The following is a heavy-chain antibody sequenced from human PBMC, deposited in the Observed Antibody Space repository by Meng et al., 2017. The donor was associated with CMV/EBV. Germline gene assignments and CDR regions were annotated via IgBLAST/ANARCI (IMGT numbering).Heavy chain of an antibody. J-gene: IGHJ6*02. V-gene: IGHV3-30-3*01. CDR1: GFTFSSYA. D-gene: IGHD2-2*01. Sequence: GGSLRLSCAASGFTFSSYAMHWVRQAPGKGLEWVAVIPYDGSNKYYADSVKGRFTISRDNSKNTLYLQMNSLRAEDTAVYYCARIGGYCSSTSCVGMDVWGQGTTVTVSS. CDR3: ARIGGYCSSTSCVGMDV. CDR2: IPYDGSNK.